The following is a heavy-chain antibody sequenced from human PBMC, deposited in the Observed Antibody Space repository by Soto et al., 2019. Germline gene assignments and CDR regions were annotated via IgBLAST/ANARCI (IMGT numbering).Heavy chain of an antibody. CDR2: ISYDGSNK. V-gene: IGHV3-30*18. D-gene: IGHD3-22*01. CDR3: AKDMGCYDSSGYLDY. Sequence: PGGSLRLSCAASGFTFSSYGMHWVRQAPGKGLEWVAVISYDGSNKYYADSVKGRFTISRDNSKNTLYLQMNSLRAEDTAVYYCAKDMGCYDSSGYLDYWGQGTLVTVSS. J-gene: IGHJ4*02. CDR1: GFTFSSYG.